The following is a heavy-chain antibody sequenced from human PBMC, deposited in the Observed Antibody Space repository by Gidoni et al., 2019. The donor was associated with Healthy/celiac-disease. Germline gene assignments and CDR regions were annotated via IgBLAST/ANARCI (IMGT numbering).Heavy chain of an antibody. Sequence: QVQLVESGGGLVKPGGSLRLSCAASGFTFSDYYMSWIRQAPGKGLEWVSYSSSSGSTIYYADSVKGRFTISRDNAKNSLYLQMNSLRAEDTAVYYCARMGYYDFWSGYYTREGYFDYWGQGTLVTVSS. CDR1: GFTFSDYY. CDR3: ARMGYYDFWSGYYTREGYFDY. D-gene: IGHD3-3*01. CDR2: SSSSGSTI. V-gene: IGHV3-11*01. J-gene: IGHJ4*02.